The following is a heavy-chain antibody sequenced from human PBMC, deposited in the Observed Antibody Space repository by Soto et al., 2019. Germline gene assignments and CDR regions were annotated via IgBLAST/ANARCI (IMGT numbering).Heavy chain of an antibody. D-gene: IGHD4-17*01. Sequence: SETLSLTCTVSGGSMSSNYWTWIRQSPEKGLEWIGYIYYTGSTKYNPSLKSRVTISLDTYKTQFSLTLTSVTSADTAIYYCARGGSDGDFLDSWGQGAEVTVSS. CDR1: GGSMSSNY. CDR3: ARGGSDGDFLDS. J-gene: IGHJ4*02. CDR2: IYYTGST. V-gene: IGHV4-59*01.